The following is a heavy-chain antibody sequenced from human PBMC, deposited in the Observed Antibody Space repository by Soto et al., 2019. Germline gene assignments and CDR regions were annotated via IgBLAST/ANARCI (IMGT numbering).Heavy chain of an antibody. CDR1: GFTFSNAW. CDR2: IKSKTDGGTT. V-gene: IGHV3-15*01. CDR3: TTDDPINRS. J-gene: IGHJ5*02. Sequence: EVQLVESGGGLVKPGGSIRLSCAASGFTFSNAWMSWVRQAPGKGLEWIGRIKSKTDGGTTDFAAPVKDRFTISRDDSKNTLYLQMNSLMTEDTAVYYCTTDDPINRSWGQGTLVTVSS.